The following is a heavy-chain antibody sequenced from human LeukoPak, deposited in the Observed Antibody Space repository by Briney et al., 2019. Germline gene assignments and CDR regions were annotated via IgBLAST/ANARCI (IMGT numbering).Heavy chain of an antibody. D-gene: IGHD3-3*01. Sequence: GGSLRLSCAASGFTFSSYAMSWVRQAPGKGLEWVSAISGSGGSTYYADSVKGRFTISRDNSKNTLYLQMNSLRAEDTAVYYCAKALPYDDFWXXXXPVGXYGMDVWGQGTTVT. CDR3: AKALPYDDFWXXXXPVGXYGMDV. CDR1: GFTFSSYA. CDR2: ISGSGGST. J-gene: IGHJ6*02. V-gene: IGHV3-23*01.